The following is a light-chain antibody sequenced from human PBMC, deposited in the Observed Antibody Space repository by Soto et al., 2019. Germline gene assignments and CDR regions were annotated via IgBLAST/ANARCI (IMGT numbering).Light chain of an antibody. CDR1: SSDVGGYNH. Sequence: QSALTQPASVSGSPGQSITISCTGTSSDVGGYNHVSWYQQNPGKAPKLMIYDVRYRPSGVSHRFSASKSGNTASLTISGLQAADEADYYCSSYTSSSTVVFGGGTQLTVL. J-gene: IGLJ2*01. CDR2: DVR. CDR3: SSYTSSSTVV. V-gene: IGLV2-14*01.